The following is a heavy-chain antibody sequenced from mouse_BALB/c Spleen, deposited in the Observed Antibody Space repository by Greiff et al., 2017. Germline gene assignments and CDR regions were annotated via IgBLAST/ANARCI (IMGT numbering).Heavy chain of an antibody. D-gene: IGHD4-1*01. CDR2: IDPENGNT. CDR3: ARPFPGFRFAY. J-gene: IGHJ3*01. CDR1: GFNIKDYY. Sequence: EVKLQESGAELVRPGALVKLSCKASGFNIKDYYMHWVKQRPEQGLEWIGWIDPENGNTIYDPKFQGKASITADTSSNTAYLQLSSLTSEDTAVYYCARPFPGFRFAYWGQGTLVTVSA. V-gene: IGHV14-1*02.